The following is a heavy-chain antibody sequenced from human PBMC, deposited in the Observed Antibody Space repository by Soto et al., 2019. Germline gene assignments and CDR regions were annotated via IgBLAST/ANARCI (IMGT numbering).Heavy chain of an antibody. Sequence: GGSLRLSCAASGFTFSSYWMSWVRQAPGKGLEWVANIKQDGSEKYYVDSVKGRFTIARDNAKNSLYLQMNSLRAEDTAVYYCARAATYGSGSYYYYYGMDVWGQGTTVTVSS. D-gene: IGHD3-10*01. J-gene: IGHJ6*02. V-gene: IGHV3-7*01. CDR2: IKQDGSEK. CDR1: GFTFSSYW. CDR3: ARAATYGSGSYYYYYGMDV.